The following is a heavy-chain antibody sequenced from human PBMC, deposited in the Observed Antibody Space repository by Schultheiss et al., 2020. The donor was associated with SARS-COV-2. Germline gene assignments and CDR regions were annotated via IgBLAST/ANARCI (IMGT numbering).Heavy chain of an antibody. V-gene: IGHV3-33*01. Sequence: GESLKISCAASGFTFSSYGMHWVRQAPGKGLEWVAVIWYDGSNKYYADSVKGRFTISRDNSKNTPYLQMNSLRAEDTAVYYCARLKQWLVLKTEPVYAFDIWGQGTMVTVSS. CDR3: ARLKQWLVLKTEPVYAFDI. CDR1: GFTFSSYG. J-gene: IGHJ3*02. D-gene: IGHD6-19*01. CDR2: IWYDGSNK.